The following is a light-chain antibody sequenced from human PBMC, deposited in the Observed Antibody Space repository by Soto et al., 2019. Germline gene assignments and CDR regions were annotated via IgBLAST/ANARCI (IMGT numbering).Light chain of an antibody. CDR1: SSDVGSYNL. CDR3: CSYAGSVI. V-gene: IGLV2-23*01. J-gene: IGLJ2*01. CDR2: EGS. Sequence: QSVLTQPASVSGSLGQSITISCTGTSSDVGSYNLVSWYQQHPGKAPKLMIYEGSKRPSGVSNRFSGSKSGNTASLTISGLQAEDEADYYCCSYAGSVIFGGGTKLTVL.